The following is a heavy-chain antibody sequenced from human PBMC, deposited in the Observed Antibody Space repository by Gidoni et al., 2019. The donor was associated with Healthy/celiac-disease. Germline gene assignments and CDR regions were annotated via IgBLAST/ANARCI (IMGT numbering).Heavy chain of an antibody. Sequence: EVQLVQSGAEVKKPGESLQIYCKGSGYSFTSSWIGWVRQMPGKGLEWMGIIYPGDSDTSHSPSFQGQVTISAAKSISTAYLQWSSRKASDTAMYYCARLSTVPPASYFDYWGQGTLVTVSS. J-gene: IGHJ4*02. CDR2: IYPGDSDT. D-gene: IGHD4-17*01. V-gene: IGHV5-51*01. CDR1: GYSFTSSW. CDR3: ARLSTVPPASYFDY.